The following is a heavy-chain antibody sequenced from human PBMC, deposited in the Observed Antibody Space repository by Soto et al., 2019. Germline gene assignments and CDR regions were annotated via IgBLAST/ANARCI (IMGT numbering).Heavy chain of an antibody. Sequence: PGGSLRPSFSASGFTFSSYAMHWVRQAPGKGLEYVSAISSNGGSTYYADSVKGRFTISRDNSKNTLYLQMSSLRAEDTAVYYCVKDLQQQLDPTFDPWGQGTLVTVSS. CDR3: VKDLQQQLDPTFDP. CDR1: GFTFSSYA. J-gene: IGHJ5*02. CDR2: ISSNGGST. D-gene: IGHD6-13*01. V-gene: IGHV3-64D*06.